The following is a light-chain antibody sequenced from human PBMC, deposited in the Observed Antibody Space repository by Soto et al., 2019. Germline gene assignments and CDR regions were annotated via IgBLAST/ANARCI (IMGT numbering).Light chain of an antibody. Sequence: QSALTQPRSVSGSPGQSVTISCTGTSGDVGGYNYVSWYQQHPGKAPKLMIYDVSKRPSGVPDRFSGSKSGNTASLTISGLQAEDEADYYCCSYAGSSYVFGTGTKPNVL. CDR3: CSYAGSSYV. CDR1: SGDVGGYNY. CDR2: DVS. V-gene: IGLV2-11*01. J-gene: IGLJ1*01.